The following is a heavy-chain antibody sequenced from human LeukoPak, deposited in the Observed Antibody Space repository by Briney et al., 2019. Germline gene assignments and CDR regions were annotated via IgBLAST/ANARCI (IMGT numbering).Heavy chain of an antibody. V-gene: IGHV3-23*01. D-gene: IGHD2-21*02. CDR2: ISGSGGST. CDR3: ARPYCGGDCYSPYYYYYMDV. J-gene: IGHJ6*03. Sequence: GGSLRLSCAASGFTFSSYAMSWVRQAPGKGLEWVSAISGSGGSTYYADSVKGRFTISRDNAKNSLYLQMNSLRAEDTAVYYCARPYCGGDCYSPYYYYYMDVWGKGTTVTVSS. CDR1: GFTFSSYA.